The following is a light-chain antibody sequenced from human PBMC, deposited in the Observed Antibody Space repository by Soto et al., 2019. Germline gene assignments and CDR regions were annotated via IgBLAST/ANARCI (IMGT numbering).Light chain of an antibody. CDR2: DDS. CDR3: QVWDSSSDHVI. CDR1: VIGSIS. J-gene: IGLJ2*01. Sequence: SSELTQPPSVSVAPGQTASITCGGNVIGSISVHWYQQKPGQAPVLVVFDDSDRPSGIPERFSGSNSRNTATLTISRVEAGDEADYYCQVWDSSSDHVIFGGGTKVTVL. V-gene: IGLV3-21*02.